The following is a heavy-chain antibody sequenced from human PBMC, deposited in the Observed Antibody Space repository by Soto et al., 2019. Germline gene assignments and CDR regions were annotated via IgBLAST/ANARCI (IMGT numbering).Heavy chain of an antibody. CDR3: ARVKGSSGYYYVGWFDP. CDR1: GGPISSGGYS. Sequence: PSETLSLTCAVSGGPISSGGYSWSWIRQPPGKGLEWIGYIYHSGSTYYNPSLKSRVTISVDRSKNQFSLKLSSVTAADTAVYYCARVKGSSGYYYVGWFDPWGQGTLVTVSS. D-gene: IGHD3-22*01. J-gene: IGHJ5*02. V-gene: IGHV4-30-2*01. CDR2: IYHSGST.